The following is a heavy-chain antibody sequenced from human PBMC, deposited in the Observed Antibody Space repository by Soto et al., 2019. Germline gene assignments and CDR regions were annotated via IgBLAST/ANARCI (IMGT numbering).Heavy chain of an antibody. D-gene: IGHD3-3*01. Sequence: GASVKVSCKASGGTFSSYAISWVRQAPGQGLEWMGGIIPIFGTANYAQKFQGRVTITADESTSTAYMELSSLRSEDTAVYYCAGRRYYDFWSGYYESPYYYYGMDVWGQGTTVTVSS. V-gene: IGHV1-69*13. CDR1: GGTFSSYA. J-gene: IGHJ6*02. CDR2: IIPIFGTA. CDR3: AGRRYYDFWSGYYESPYYYYGMDV.